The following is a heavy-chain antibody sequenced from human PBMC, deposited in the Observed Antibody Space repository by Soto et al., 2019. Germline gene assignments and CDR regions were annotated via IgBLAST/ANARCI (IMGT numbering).Heavy chain of an antibody. Sequence: ASVKVSCKASGYTFTGYYMHWVRQAPGQGLEWMGWINPNSGGTNYAQKFQGRVTMTRDTSISTAYMELSRLRSDDTAVYYCARLRISSSHYHYYYGMDVWGQGTTVTVSS. D-gene: IGHD6-6*01. V-gene: IGHV1-2*02. CDR3: ARLRISSSHYHYYYGMDV. J-gene: IGHJ6*02. CDR1: GYTFTGYY. CDR2: INPNSGGT.